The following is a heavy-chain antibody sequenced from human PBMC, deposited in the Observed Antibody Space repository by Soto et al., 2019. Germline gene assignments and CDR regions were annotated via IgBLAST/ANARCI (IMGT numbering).Heavy chain of an antibody. J-gene: IGHJ6*02. D-gene: IGHD1-26*01. CDR2: ISSSSSYI. CDR3: ARDTVGSYYYYYGMDV. CDR1: GFTFSSYS. V-gene: IGHV3-21*01. Sequence: EVQLVESGGGLVKPGGSLRLSCADSGFTFSSYSMNCVRQAPGKGLEWVSSISSSSSYIYYADSVKGRFTISRDNAKNSLYLQMNSLRAEDTAVYYCARDTVGSYYYYYGMDVWGQGTTVTVSS.